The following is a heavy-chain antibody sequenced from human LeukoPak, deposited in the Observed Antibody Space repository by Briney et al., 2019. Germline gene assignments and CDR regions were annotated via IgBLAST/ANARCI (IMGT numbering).Heavy chain of an antibody. CDR3: ARDGGATPYYYYYYMDV. CDR1: GFTFSSYW. V-gene: IGHV3-7*01. CDR2: IKQDGSEK. Sequence: GGSLRLSCAASGFTFSSYWMSWVRQAPGKGLEWVANIKQDGSEKYYVDSVKGRFTISRDNAKNSLYLQMNSLRAEDTAVYYCARDGGATPYYYYYYMDVWGKGTTVTVSS. J-gene: IGHJ6*03. D-gene: IGHD1-26*01.